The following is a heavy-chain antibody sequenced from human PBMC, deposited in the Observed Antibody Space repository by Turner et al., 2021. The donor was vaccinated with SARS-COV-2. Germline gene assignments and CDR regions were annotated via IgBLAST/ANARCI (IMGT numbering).Heavy chain of an antibody. D-gene: IGHD3-10*01. CDR1: GGSITSSSSF. Sequence: QVQLQESGPGLLTPSQTLSLTCPVSGGSITSSSSFWTWIRQPAGRGLEWIGRIYTSGNTVGIPDYNPSLKSRVSISVDSSKNQFSLKLTYVTAADTAVYHCAKAVPGSGWFDPWGQGSLVTVSS. CDR2: IYTSGNTVGIP. CDR3: AKAVPGSGWFDP. V-gene: IGHV4-61*02. J-gene: IGHJ5*02.